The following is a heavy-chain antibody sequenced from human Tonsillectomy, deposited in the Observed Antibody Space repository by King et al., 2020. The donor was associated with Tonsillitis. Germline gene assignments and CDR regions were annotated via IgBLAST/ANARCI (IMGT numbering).Heavy chain of an antibody. D-gene: IGHD2-2*01. J-gene: IGHJ5*02. CDR2: IDPSEYYT. CDR3: ARQSDQLLSWFDP. Sequence: VQLVESGAEVKKPGESLRISCKDSGYSFTRYWISWVRQMPGKGLEWMGRIDPSEYYTYYSPSFQAHVTISADKSISTAYLQWSSLKAADSAMYYCARQSDQLLSWFDPWGQGTLVTVSS. CDR1: GYSFTRYW. V-gene: IGHV5-10-1*03.